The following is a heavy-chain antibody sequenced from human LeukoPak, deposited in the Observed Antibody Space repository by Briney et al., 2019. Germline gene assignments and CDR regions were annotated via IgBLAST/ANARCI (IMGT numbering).Heavy chain of an antibody. CDR1: GFTFRTYG. J-gene: IGHJ5*02. Sequence: GGSLRLSCAASGFTFRTYGMNWVRQAPGKGLEWVSYISSSSSAKNYGDSVKGRFTISRDNAKDSLYLQMNSLRDEDTAIYYCARELVQCSGGSCYGSWFDTWGQGILVTVSS. V-gene: IGHV3-48*02. D-gene: IGHD2-15*01. CDR2: ISSSSSAK. CDR3: ARELVQCSGGSCYGSWFDT.